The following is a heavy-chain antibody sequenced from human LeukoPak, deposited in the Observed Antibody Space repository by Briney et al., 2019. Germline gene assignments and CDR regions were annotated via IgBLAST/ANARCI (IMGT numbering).Heavy chain of an antibody. CDR1: GYTFTSYA. V-gene: IGHV7-4-1*02. CDR2: INTNTGNP. J-gene: IGHJ4*02. CDR3: ARGGYYYDSSGYYYHFDY. D-gene: IGHD3-22*01. Sequence: VSVKVSCKASGYTFTSYAMNWVRQAPGQGLEWMGWINTNTGNPTYAQGFTGRFVFSLDTSVSTAYLQISSLKAEDTAVYYCARGGYYYDSSGYYYHFDYWGQGTLVTVSS.